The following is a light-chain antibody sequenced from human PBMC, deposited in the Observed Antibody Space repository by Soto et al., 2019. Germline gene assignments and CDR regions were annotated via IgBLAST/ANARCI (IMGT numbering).Light chain of an antibody. CDR3: SSYTSSGTPV. CDR2: EVS. CDR1: SSDVGGYNY. V-gene: IGLV2-14*01. J-gene: IGLJ2*01. Sequence: QSALTQPASVSGSPGQSITISCTGTSSDVGGYNYVSWYQQHPGKAPKLIIYEVSDRPSGVSNRFSASKSGNTASLTISGLQAEDEADYYCSSYTSSGTPVFGGGTKLTVL.